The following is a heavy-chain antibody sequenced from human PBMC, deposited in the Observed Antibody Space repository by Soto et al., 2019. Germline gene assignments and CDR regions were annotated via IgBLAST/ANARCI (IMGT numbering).Heavy chain of an antibody. J-gene: IGHJ6*02. D-gene: IGHD3-10*01. CDR3: ARVSGIYYYGMDV. Sequence: PSETLSLTCTVSGGSISSYYWSWIRQPPGKGLEWIGHIFYSGSTNYNPSLKSRVTISVDTSKNQFSLKLSSVTAADTAVYYCARVSGIYYYGMDVWGHGTTVTVSS. CDR1: GGSISSYY. V-gene: IGHV4-59*12. CDR2: IFYSGST.